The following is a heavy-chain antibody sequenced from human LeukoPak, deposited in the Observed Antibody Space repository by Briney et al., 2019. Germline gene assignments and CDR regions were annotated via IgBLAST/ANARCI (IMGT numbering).Heavy chain of an antibody. CDR1: GFPFNTYS. CDR3: ARETVAGTFDY. CDR2: ISPSGDII. D-gene: IGHD6-19*01. J-gene: IGHJ4*02. Sequence: GGSQRLSCAASGFPFNTYSMNWVRQAPGKGLEWVSDISPSGDIISYADSVKGRFIISRDYAKESLHLQMNSLRVEDSAVCYCARETVAGTFDYWGQGTQVTVSS. V-gene: IGHV3-21*04.